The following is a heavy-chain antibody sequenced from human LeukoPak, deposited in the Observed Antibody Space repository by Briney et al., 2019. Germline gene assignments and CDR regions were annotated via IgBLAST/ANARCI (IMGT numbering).Heavy chain of an antibody. CDR1: GFTFSTYS. D-gene: IGHD6-19*01. CDR3: ARGLGSYTSGWYMGFDY. Sequence: PGRSHRLSRVAPGFTFSTYSMRSVRLAPGKGLEWDSYISGTSNTIYYAGYVKGRFTISRDNAKNSLYLQVNSLRAEDTAIYYCARGLGSYTSGWYMGFDYWGQGTLVTVCS. CDR2: ISGTSNTI. J-gene: IGHJ4*02. V-gene: IGHV3-48*01.